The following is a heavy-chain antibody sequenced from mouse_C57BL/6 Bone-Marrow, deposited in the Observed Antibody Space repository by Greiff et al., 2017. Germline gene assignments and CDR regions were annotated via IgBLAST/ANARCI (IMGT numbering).Heavy chain of an antibody. J-gene: IGHJ4*01. CDR1: GYTFTDYN. CDR2: INPNNGGT. D-gene: IGHD2-4*01. Sequence: EVQLQQSGPELVKPGASVKMSCKASGYTFTDYNMHWVKQSHGKSLEWIGYINPNNGGTSYNQKFKGKATLTVNKSSSTAYMELRSLTSEDSAVYYCARWAYDYDDAMDYWGQGTSVTVSS. CDR3: ARWAYDYDDAMDY. V-gene: IGHV1-22*01.